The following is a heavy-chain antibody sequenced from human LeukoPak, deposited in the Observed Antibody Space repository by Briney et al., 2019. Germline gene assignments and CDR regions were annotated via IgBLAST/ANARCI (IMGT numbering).Heavy chain of an antibody. CDR2: LDPSDSYT. V-gene: IGHV5-10-1*01. CDR3: ARQGSGSGPGGAFDI. J-gene: IGHJ3*02. Sequence: GASLQISCKGSGYNFTNYWINWVRQLPGKGLEWMGMLDPSDSYTNYSPSFQGHVSISSDKSISTASLQWSSLKASDTAMYYCARQGSGSGPGGAFDIWGQGTMVTVSS. D-gene: IGHD3-10*01. CDR1: GYNFTNYW.